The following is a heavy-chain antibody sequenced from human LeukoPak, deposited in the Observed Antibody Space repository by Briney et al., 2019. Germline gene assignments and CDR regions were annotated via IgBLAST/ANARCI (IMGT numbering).Heavy chain of an antibody. Sequence: SETLSLTCTVSGGSISSYYWSWIRQPPGKGLEWIGYIYYSGSTNYNPSLKSRVTISVDTSKNQFSLKLSSVTAADTAVYYCARSSGYSSGWYTGPFNWFDPWGQGTLVTVSS. D-gene: IGHD6-19*01. V-gene: IGHV4-59*01. CDR3: ARSSGYSSGWYTGPFNWFDP. CDR2: IYYSGST. J-gene: IGHJ5*02. CDR1: GGSISSYY.